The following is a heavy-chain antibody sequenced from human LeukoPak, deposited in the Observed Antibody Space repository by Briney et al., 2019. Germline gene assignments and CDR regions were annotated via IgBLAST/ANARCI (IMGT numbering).Heavy chain of an antibody. D-gene: IGHD3-10*01. Sequence: SQTLSLTCTVSGGSVSSGDYYWTWIRQPAGKGLEWIGRIYTSGSTSYSPSLKSRVTISLDTSKNQFSLRLSSVTAADTAVYYCARAMVRGVIGYYYGMDVWGQGTTVTVSS. J-gene: IGHJ6*02. V-gene: IGHV4-61*02. CDR1: GGSVSSGDYY. CDR2: IYTSGST. CDR3: ARAMVRGVIGYYYGMDV.